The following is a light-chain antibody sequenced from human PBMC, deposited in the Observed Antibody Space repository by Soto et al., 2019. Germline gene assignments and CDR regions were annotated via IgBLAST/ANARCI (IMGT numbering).Light chain of an antibody. Sequence: DIQMTQSPSSLSASVGDRVTITCRASQDIDRYLNWYQHKPGKAPKLLIYDASRLETGVPLRFSGDGYGTDFTLIIHSLQPEDTSTYYCQQYESLASFGPRTKVDL. CDR3: QQYESLAS. CDR1: QDIDRY. CDR2: DAS. J-gene: IGKJ3*01. V-gene: IGKV1-33*01.